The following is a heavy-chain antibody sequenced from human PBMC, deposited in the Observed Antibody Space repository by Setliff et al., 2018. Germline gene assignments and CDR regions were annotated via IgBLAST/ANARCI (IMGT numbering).Heavy chain of an antibody. CDR1: GGTFRNYG. CDR3: ARGRRFGEYWFDP. Sequence: SVKVSCKASGGTFRNYGISWVRQAPGQGLEWMGGTIPIFGSTNYAQKFQGRVTIITDESTSTAYMELSSLRSEDTAVYYCARGRRFGEYWFDPWGQGTLVTVPQ. D-gene: IGHD3-10*01. J-gene: IGHJ5*02. V-gene: IGHV1-69*05. CDR2: TIPIFGST.